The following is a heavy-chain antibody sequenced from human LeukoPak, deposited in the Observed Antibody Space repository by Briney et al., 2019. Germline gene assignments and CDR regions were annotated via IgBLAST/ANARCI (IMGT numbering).Heavy chain of an antibody. Sequence: GESLKISCKGSGYSFTSYWIGWVRQMPGKGLEWMGTIYPGDSDTRYSPSFQGQVTISADKSISTAYLQWSSLKASDTAMYYCARHKGYGGSYNWYFDLWGRGTLVTVSS. J-gene: IGHJ2*01. D-gene: IGHD4-23*01. CDR3: ARHKGYGGSYNWYFDL. V-gene: IGHV5-51*01. CDR2: IYPGDSDT. CDR1: GYSFTSYW.